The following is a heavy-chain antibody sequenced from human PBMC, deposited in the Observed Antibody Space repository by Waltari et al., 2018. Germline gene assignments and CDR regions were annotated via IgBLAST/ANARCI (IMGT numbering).Heavy chain of an antibody. Sequence: QVQLVQSGAEVKKPGASVKVSCKVSGYTLTELSMHWVRQAPGKGLEWMGGCDPEDGETSYAQKCQGRVTMTEDKSTDTAYMELSSLRSEDTAVYYCATACDKSLRWLSVLAFDYWGQGTLVTVSS. CDR1: GYTLTELS. D-gene: IGHD6-19*01. CDR2: CDPEDGET. J-gene: IGHJ4*02. V-gene: IGHV1-24*01. CDR3: ATACDKSLRWLSVLAFDY.